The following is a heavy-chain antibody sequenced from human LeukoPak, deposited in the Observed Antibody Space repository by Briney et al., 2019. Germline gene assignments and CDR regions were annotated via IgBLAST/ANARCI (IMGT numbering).Heavy chain of an antibody. CDR2: INHSGST. V-gene: IGHV4-34*01. Sequence: PSETLSLTCAVYGGSFSGYYWSWIRQPPGKGLEWIGDINHSGSTNYNPSLKSRVTISVDTSKNQSSLKLRSVTVADTAVYYCARGITMVRGVTRGNWFDPWGQGTLVTVSS. J-gene: IGHJ5*02. D-gene: IGHD3-10*01. CDR1: GGSFSGYY. CDR3: ARGITMVRGVTRGNWFDP.